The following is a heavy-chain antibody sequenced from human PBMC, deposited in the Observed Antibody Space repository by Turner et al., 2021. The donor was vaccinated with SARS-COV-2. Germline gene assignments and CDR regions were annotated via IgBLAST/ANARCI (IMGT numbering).Heavy chain of an antibody. CDR2: ISGSGGTT. J-gene: IGHJ6*02. D-gene: IGHD3-3*01. CDR3: ARDLMEVGGMDV. V-gene: IGHV3-23*01. Sequence: EVQLLESGGGLVQPGGSLRLPCAASGFTFSSYAMSWVRQAPGKGLEWVSAISGSGGTTYYADSVKGRFTISRDNSKNTLYLQMNSLRAEDTAVYYCARDLMEVGGMDVWGQGTTVTVSS. CDR1: GFTFSSYA.